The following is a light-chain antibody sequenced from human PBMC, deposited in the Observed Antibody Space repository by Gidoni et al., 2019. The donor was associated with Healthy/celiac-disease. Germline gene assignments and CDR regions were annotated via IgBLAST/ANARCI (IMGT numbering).Light chain of an antibody. Sequence: SQSVSSNLAWYQQKPGQAPRLLIYGASTRATGIPARFSGSGSGTEFTLTISSLQSEDFAVYYCQQYNNWPPWTFGQGTKVEIK. CDR1: QSVSSN. V-gene: IGKV3-15*01. CDR2: GAS. J-gene: IGKJ1*01. CDR3: QQYNNWPPWT.